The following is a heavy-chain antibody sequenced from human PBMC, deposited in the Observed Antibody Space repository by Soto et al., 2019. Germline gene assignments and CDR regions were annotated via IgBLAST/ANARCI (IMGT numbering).Heavy chain of an antibody. Sequence: GGSLRLSCAASGFTFSSYWMHWVRQAPGKGLVWVSRINSDGSSTSYADSVKGRFTISRDNAKNTLYLPMNSLRAEDTAVYYCARGYSSSWYGMDVWGQGTTVTVSS. CDR2: INSDGSST. V-gene: IGHV3-74*01. J-gene: IGHJ6*02. CDR3: ARGYSSSWYGMDV. D-gene: IGHD6-13*01. CDR1: GFTFSSYW.